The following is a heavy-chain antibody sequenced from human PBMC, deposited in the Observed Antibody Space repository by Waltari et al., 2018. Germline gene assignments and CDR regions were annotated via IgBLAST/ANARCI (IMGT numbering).Heavy chain of an antibody. V-gene: IGHV4-34*01. CDR3: ARLYRRFRSQNAFDI. Sequence: QVQLQQWGAGLLKPSETLSLTCAVYGVYFGGYYWSWIRQPPGKGLEWIGEINHSGSTNYNPSLKSRVTISVDTSKNQFSLKLSSVTAADTAVYYCARLYRRFRSQNAFDIWGQGTMVTVSS. J-gene: IGHJ3*02. D-gene: IGHD3-3*01. CDR2: INHSGST. CDR1: GVYFGGYY.